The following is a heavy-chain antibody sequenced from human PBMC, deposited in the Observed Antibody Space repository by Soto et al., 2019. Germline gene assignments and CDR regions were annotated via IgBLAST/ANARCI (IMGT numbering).Heavy chain of an antibody. Sequence: SLRLSCGASGFTFRSYWMSWVRQAPGKGLEWVANINQDGSEKYYVDSVKGRFTISRDNAENSVYLQMNTLRAEDTAVYYCARDHIVATIVFEYWGLGTLVTVSS. D-gene: IGHD5-12*01. CDR2: INQDGSEK. J-gene: IGHJ4*02. CDR3: ARDHIVATIVFEY. V-gene: IGHV3-7*01. CDR1: GFTFRSYW.